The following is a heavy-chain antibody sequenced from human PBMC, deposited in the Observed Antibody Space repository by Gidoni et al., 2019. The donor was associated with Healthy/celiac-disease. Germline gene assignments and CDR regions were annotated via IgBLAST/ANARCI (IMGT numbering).Heavy chain of an antibody. Sequence: QVQLQESGPGLVTPSQTLSLTCTVSGGSISSGCYYWSWIRQHPGKGLEWIGYIYYSGSTYYNPSLKSRVTISVDTSKNQFSLKLSSVTAADTAVYYCARVMGCSGGSCLDRWFDPWGQGTLVTVSS. CDR1: GGSISSGCYY. J-gene: IGHJ5*02. CDR3: ARVMGCSGGSCLDRWFDP. D-gene: IGHD2-15*01. CDR2: IYYSGST. V-gene: IGHV4-31*03.